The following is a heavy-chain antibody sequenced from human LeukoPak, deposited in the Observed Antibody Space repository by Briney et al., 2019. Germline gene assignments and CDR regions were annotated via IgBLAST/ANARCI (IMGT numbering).Heavy chain of an antibody. CDR3: ATFGPGSNYDFWSGYYH. V-gene: IGHV1-18*01. J-gene: IGHJ5*02. Sequence: ASVKVSCKASGYTFTSYGISWARQAPGQGLEWMGWISAYNGNTNYAQKLQGRVTMTTDTSTSTAYMELRSLRSDDTAVYYCATFGPGSNYDFWSGYYHWGQGTLVTVSS. CDR1: GYTFTSYG. D-gene: IGHD3-3*01. CDR2: ISAYNGNT.